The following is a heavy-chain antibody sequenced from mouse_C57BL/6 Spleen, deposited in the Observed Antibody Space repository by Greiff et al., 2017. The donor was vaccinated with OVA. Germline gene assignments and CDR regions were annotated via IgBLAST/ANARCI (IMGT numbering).Heavy chain of an antibody. CDR2: ISSGGDYI. CDR1: GFTFSSYA. V-gene: IGHV5-9-1*02. CDR3: TRALSYWYFDV. Sequence: EVKLVESGEGLVKPGGSLKLSCAASGFTFSSYAMSWVRQTPEKRLEWVAYISSGGDYIYYADTVKGRFTISRDNARNTLYLQMSSLKSKDTAMYYCTRALSYWYFDVWGTGTTVTVSS. J-gene: IGHJ1*03. D-gene: IGHD3-2*02.